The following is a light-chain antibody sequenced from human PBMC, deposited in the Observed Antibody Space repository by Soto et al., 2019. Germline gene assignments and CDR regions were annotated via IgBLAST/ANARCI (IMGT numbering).Light chain of an antibody. J-gene: IGKJ4*01. CDR1: QGIAPY. CDR2: ATS. V-gene: IGKV1-27*01. CDR3: QKYNSAPLT. Sequence: DVQTTQSPSPLSAVVGDRATITCRASQGIAPYLAWFQQKPGKVPKLLIYATSTLQSGVPSRFSGSGSGTDFTLTINSLQPEDVGTYYCQKYNSAPLTFGGGTKVEIK.